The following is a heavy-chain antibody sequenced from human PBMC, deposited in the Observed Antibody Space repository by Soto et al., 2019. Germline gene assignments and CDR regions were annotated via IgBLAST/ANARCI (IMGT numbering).Heavy chain of an antibody. V-gene: IGHV4-4*02. CDR2: IYRTGST. CDR3: ERRAKGTSVDS. D-gene: IGHD1-1*01. J-gene: IGHJ5*01. CDR1: VFSFASNNC. Sequence: SETLSLACSWSVFSFASNNCGTCVRQPPGQGLEWIGEIYRTGSTNYNPSLKRRVNISLDKSENQFSLKVTSLTAEDTAVYYCERRAKGTSVDSWGQGTLVTVSS.